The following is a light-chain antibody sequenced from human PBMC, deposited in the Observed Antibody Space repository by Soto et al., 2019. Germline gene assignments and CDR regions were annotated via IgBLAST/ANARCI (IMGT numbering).Light chain of an antibody. CDR1: SSDVGSYNL. CDR3: SSYAGSRYV. V-gene: IGLV2-14*02. Sequence: QSALTQPASVSGSPGQSITISCTGTSSDVGSYNLVSWYQQHPGKAPKLMIYEVTKRPSGVPDRFSGSKSGNTASLTVSGLQAEDEADYYCSSYAGSRYVFGTGTKLTVL. CDR2: EVT. J-gene: IGLJ1*01.